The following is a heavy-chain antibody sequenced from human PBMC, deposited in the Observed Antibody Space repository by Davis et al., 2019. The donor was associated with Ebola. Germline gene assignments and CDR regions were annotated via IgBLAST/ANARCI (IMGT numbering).Heavy chain of an antibody. J-gene: IGHJ6*02. D-gene: IGHD4-17*01. CDR2: IIPIFGTA. V-gene: IGHV1-69*13. Sequence: SVKVSCKASGGTFSSYAISWVRQAPGQGLEWMGGIIPIFGTANYAQKFQGRVTITADESTSTAYMELSSLRSEDTAVYYCATKNGDLPHYYYGMDVWGQGTTVTVSS. CDR1: GGTFSSYA. CDR3: ATKNGDLPHYYYGMDV.